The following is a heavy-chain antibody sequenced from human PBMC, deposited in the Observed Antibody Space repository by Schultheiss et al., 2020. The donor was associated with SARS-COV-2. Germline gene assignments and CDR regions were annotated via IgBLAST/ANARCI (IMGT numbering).Heavy chain of an antibody. V-gene: IGHV3-23*01. CDR3: AKGPMVRGVITWFDP. J-gene: IGHJ5*02. D-gene: IGHD3-10*01. Sequence: GGSLRLSCAASGFTFSSYAMSWVRQAPGKGLEWVSAISGSGGSTYYADSVKGRFTISRDNSKNTLYLQMNSLRAEDTAVYYCAKGPMVRGVITWFDPWGQGNLVTVSS. CDR1: GFTFSSYA. CDR2: ISGSGGST.